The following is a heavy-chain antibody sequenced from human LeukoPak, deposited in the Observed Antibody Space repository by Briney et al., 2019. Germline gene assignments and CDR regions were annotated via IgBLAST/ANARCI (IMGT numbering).Heavy chain of an antibody. Sequence: GGSLRLSCAASGFTFSSYAMHWVRQAPGKGLEYVSAISSNGGSTYYANSVKGGFTISRDNSKNTLYLQMGSLRAEDMAVYYCARSMRGAYYYDSSGSFGIWGQGTMVTVSS. CDR2: ISSNGGST. CDR3: ARSMRGAYYYDSSGSFGI. J-gene: IGHJ3*02. CDR1: GFTFSSYA. D-gene: IGHD3-22*01. V-gene: IGHV3-64*01.